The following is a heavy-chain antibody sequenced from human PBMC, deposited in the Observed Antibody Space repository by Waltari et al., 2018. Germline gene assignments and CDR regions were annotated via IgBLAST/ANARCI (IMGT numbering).Heavy chain of an antibody. CDR3: ARATFGDLFLFDF. D-gene: IGHD3-10*01. J-gene: IGHJ4*02. Sequence: QVQLQESGPGLVKASQTLAPTCTVSGDAISSGDYCWNWIRQHPGKGLEWIGYVPYSGTTYYNPSLNGRLTISVETSQNQCSLKLSSVTAADTAVYYCARATFGDLFLFDFWGPGTLVSVSS. CDR1: GDAISSGDYC. V-gene: IGHV4-31*03. CDR2: VPYSGTT.